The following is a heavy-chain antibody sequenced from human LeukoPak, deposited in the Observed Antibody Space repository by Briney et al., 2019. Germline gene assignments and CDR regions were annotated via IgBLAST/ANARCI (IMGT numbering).Heavy chain of an antibody. CDR2: IYYSGSG. Sequence: SETLSLTCTVSGGSISSYYWNWLRQPPGQGLEWMGYIYYSGSGSYNPSLTSRGPISVDASKNQSSLTLTSMTASDAAVSYCSCAPYYDFWSGYSREFNYYYYMAFWGKGTAVTVSS. CDR1: GGSISSYY. V-gene: IGHV4-59*01. CDR3: SCAPYYDFWSGYSREFNYYYYMAF. J-gene: IGHJ6*03. D-gene: IGHD3-3*01.